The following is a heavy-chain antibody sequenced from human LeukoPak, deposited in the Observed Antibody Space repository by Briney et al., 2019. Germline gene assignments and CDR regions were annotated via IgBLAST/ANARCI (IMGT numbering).Heavy chain of an antibody. CDR1: GFTVSSNY. CDR2: IKQDGSEK. V-gene: IGHV3-7*01. D-gene: IGHD3-3*01. J-gene: IGHJ4*02. Sequence: GGSLRLSCAASGFTVSSNYMSWVRQAPGKGLEWVANIKQDGSEKYYVDSVKGRFTISRDNAKNSLYLQMNSLRAEDTAVYYCARALGNDFWSGYYPDYWGQGTLVTVSS. CDR3: ARALGNDFWSGYYPDY.